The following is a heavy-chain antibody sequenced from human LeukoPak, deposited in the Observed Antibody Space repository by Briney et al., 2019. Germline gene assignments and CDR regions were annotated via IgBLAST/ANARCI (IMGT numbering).Heavy chain of an antibody. Sequence: PGGSLRLSCAASGFTLSNYWMHWVRQAPGKGLVWVSRFTADGSNTAYADSVKGRFTISSDNAKNTLYLQMNSLRAEDTAVYYCVRDGHATTPFDYWGQATMVTV. CDR2: FTADGSNT. CDR1: GFTLSNYW. V-gene: IGHV3-74*01. D-gene: IGHD1-7*01. CDR3: VRDGHATTPFDY. J-gene: IGHJ4*02.